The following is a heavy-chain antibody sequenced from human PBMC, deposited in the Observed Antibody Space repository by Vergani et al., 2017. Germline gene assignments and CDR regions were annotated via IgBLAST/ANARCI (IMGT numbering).Heavy chain of an antibody. CDR2: IIPIFGTA. CDR1: GGTFSSYA. CDR3: ASKHQYCSSTSCYGYYYYMDV. Sequence: VQLVQPGAEVKKPGSSVKVSCKASGGTFSSYAISWVRQAPGQGLEWMGGIIPIFGTANYAQKFQGRVTITADKSTSTAYMELSSLRSEDTAVYYCASKHQYCSSTSCYGYYYYMDVWGKGTTVTVSS. V-gene: IGHV1-69*06. D-gene: IGHD2-2*01. J-gene: IGHJ6*03.